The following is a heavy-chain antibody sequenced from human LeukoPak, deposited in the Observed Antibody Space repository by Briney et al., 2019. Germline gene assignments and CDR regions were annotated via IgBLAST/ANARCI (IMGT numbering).Heavy chain of an antibody. CDR3: TRDIRSHYFAY. Sequence: GRSLRLSCTASRFTFSHYGMHWVRQAPDKGLEWLAVIFYDGSKQFYADSVKGRFTISRDNSKNTLYLEMNSLRAEDTAVYYCTRDIRSHYFAYWGQGTLVTVSS. D-gene: IGHD1-26*01. CDR2: IFYDGSKQ. CDR1: RFTFSHYG. V-gene: IGHV3-33*01. J-gene: IGHJ4*02.